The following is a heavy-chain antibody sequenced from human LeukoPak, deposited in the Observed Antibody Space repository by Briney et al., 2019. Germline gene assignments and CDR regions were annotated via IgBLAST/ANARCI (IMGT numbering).Heavy chain of an antibody. V-gene: IGHV4-4*02. CDR3: AKQLGYCSDGSCYFPY. J-gene: IGHJ4*02. D-gene: IGHD2-15*01. CDR2: IYHSGST. Sequence: SGTLSLTCAVSGGSISSSNWWSWVRQPPGKGLEWIGEIYHSGSTNYNPSLKSRVTISVDKSKNQFSLKLSSVTAADTAVYYCAKQLGYCSDGSCYFPYWGQGTLVTVSS. CDR1: GGSISSSNW.